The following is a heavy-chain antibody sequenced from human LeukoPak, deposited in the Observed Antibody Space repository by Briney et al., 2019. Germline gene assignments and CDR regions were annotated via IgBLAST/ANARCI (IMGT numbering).Heavy chain of an antibody. CDR2: IYYSGST. CDR1: GGSISSYY. CDR3: ARGQRGYSGYDGSFFDY. D-gene: IGHD5-12*01. J-gene: IGHJ4*02. V-gene: IGHV4-59*01. Sequence: PSETLSLTCTVSGGSISSYYWSWIRQPPGKGLEWIGYIYYSGSTNYNPSLKSRVTISVDTSKNQFSLKLSSVTAADTAVYYCARGQRGYSGYDGSFFDYWGQGTLVTVSS.